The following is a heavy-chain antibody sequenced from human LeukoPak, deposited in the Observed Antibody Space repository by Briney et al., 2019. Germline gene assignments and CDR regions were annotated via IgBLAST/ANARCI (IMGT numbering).Heavy chain of an antibody. CDR3: ARESGSSGWIPVLRSSPYYYYGMDV. J-gene: IGHJ6*02. Sequence: GASVKVSCKASGYTFTSYGISWVRQAPGQGLEWMGWISAYNGNTNYAQKLQGRVTMTTDTSTSTAYMELRSLRSADTAVYYCARESGSSGWIPVLRSSPYYYYGMDVWGQGTTVTVSS. CDR2: ISAYNGNT. CDR1: GYTFTSYG. D-gene: IGHD6-19*01. V-gene: IGHV1-18*01.